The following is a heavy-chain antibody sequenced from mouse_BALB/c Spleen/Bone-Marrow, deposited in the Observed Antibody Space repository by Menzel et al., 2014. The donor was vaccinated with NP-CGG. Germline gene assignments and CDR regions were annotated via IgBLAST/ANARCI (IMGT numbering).Heavy chain of an antibody. CDR3: TTSRGYNWVAY. CDR2: IHHNSGNT. V-gene: IGHV1S81*02. D-gene: IGHD2-2*01. J-gene: IGHJ3*01. Sequence: QVQLQPSGAQLGKAGASVRLSCNASGYTFTGYWMHWVKQRPGQGLEWIGEIHHNSGNTNYNVKFKGKATLTVDKSSSTAYMQLSIPTSEDSAVYYCTTSRGYNWVAYWAQRTLVTVSA. CDR1: GYTFTGYW.